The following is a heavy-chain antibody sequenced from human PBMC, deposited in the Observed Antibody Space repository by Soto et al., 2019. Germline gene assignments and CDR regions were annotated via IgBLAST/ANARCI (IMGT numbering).Heavy chain of an antibody. D-gene: IGHD3-3*01. CDR3: ASARAAFWSGYSYYMDV. CDR2: MNPNSGNT. CDR1: GYTFTSYD. Sequence: GASVKVSCKASGYTFTSYDINWVRQATGQGLEWMGWMNPNSGNTGYAQKFQGRVTMTRNTSISTAYMELSSLRSEDTAVYYCASARAAFWSGYSYYMDVWGKGTTVTVSS. J-gene: IGHJ6*03. V-gene: IGHV1-8*01.